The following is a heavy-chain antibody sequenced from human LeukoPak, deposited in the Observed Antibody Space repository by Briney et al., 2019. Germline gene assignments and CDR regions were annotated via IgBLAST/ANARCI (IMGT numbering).Heavy chain of an antibody. D-gene: IGHD6-13*01. Sequence: GGSLSLPCEPSGFTFRSYPLSWVPQAPGKGLEWFSPISGSGGSTYYADSVKGRFTISRDNSKNTLYLQMNSLRAEDTAVYYCAKASGYSSSWYYFDYWGQGTLVTVSS. CDR3: AKASGYSSSWYYFDY. CDR1: GFTFRSYP. J-gene: IGHJ4*02. V-gene: IGHV3-23*01. CDR2: ISGSGGST.